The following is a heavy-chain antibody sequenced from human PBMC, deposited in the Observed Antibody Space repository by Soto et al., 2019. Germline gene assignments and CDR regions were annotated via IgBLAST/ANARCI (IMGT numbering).Heavy chain of an antibody. CDR3: ERDAYGVGGLGGGFDI. J-gene: IGHJ3*02. CDR2: ISGSGATT. V-gene: IGHV3-23*01. D-gene: IGHD3-16*01. Sequence: GGSLRLSCAASGFTFSSYAMTWVRQAPGKGLEWVSGISGSGATTSYADSVKGRFTISRDNSKNTLDLQMNSLRPDDTAVYYCERDAYGVGGLGGGFDIWGQGTMVTVSS. CDR1: GFTFSSYA.